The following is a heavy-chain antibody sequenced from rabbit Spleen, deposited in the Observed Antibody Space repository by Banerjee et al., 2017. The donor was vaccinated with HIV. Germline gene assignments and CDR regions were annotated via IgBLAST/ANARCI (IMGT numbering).Heavy chain of an antibody. CDR1: GVSFSSSSY. CDR2: IDTSSSGFT. CDR3: ARDSGSSFSSYGMDL. D-gene: IGHD8-1*01. Sequence: QSLEESGGDLVKPGASLTLTCTASGVSFSSSSYMCWVRQAPGKGLEWIACIDTSSSGFTYFVSWAKGRFTISKASSTTVTLQMTTLTAADTATYFCARDSGSSFSSYGMDLWGPGTLVTVS. V-gene: IGHV1S40*01. J-gene: IGHJ6*01.